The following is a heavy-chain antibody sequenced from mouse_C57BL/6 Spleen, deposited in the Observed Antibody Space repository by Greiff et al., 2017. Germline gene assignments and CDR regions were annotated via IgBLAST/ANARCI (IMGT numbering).Heavy chain of an antibody. V-gene: IGHV1-64*01. Sequence: VQLQQPGAELVKPGASVKLSCKASGYTFTSYWMHWVKQRPGQGLEWIGMIHPNSGSTNYNEKFKSKATLTVDKSSSTAYMQLSSLTSEDSAVYYCARGFITTVVFDYWGQGTTLTVSS. CDR1: GYTFTSYW. CDR2: IHPNSGST. D-gene: IGHD1-1*01. CDR3: ARGFITTVVFDY. J-gene: IGHJ2*01.